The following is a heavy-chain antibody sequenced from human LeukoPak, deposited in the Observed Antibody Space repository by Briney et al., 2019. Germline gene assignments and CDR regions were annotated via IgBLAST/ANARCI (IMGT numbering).Heavy chain of an antibody. D-gene: IGHD5-12*01. J-gene: IGHJ6*04. CDR1: GFTFTAYA. V-gene: IGHV3-21*01. CDR2: VVNTGRDT. Sequence: PGGSLRLSCAASGFTFTAYAMNWVRQAPGKDLEWVASVVNTGRDTYHAESVRGRFTVSRDNAKNSLYLQMNSLRAEDTAVYYCARTKGYSGYDSTVDVWGKGTTVTVSS. CDR3: ARTKGYSGYDSTVDV.